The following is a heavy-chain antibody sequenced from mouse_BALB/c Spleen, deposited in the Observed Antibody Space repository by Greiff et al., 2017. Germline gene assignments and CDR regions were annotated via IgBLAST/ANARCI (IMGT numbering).Heavy chain of an antibody. CDR1: GFTFSDFY. J-gene: IGHJ4*01. Sequence: EVHLVESGGGLVQPGGSLRLSCATSGFTFSDFYMEWVRQPPGKRLEWIAASRNKANDYTTEYSASVKGRFIVSRDTSQSILYLQMNALRAEDTAIYYCARGEATVVGYYAMDYWGQGTSVTVSS. D-gene: IGHD1-1*01. CDR2: SRNKANDYTT. CDR3: ARGEATVVGYYAMDY. V-gene: IGHV7-1*02.